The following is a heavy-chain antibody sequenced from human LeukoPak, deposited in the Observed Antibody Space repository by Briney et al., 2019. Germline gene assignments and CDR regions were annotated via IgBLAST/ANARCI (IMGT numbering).Heavy chain of an antibody. CDR2: IYYSGST. J-gene: IGHJ4*02. Sequence: SETLSLTCTVSGGSISSYYWSWIRQPPGKGLEWIGNIYYSGSTNYNPSLKSRVTISVDTSKNQFSLKLSSVTAADTAVYYCAREGEYYYGSGRKIDYWGQGTLVTVSS. CDR1: GGSISSYY. CDR3: AREGEYYYGSGRKIDY. V-gene: IGHV4-59*12. D-gene: IGHD3-10*01.